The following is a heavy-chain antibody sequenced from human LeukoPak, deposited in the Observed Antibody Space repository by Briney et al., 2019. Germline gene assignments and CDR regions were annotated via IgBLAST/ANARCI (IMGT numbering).Heavy chain of an antibody. D-gene: IGHD6-13*01. V-gene: IGHV3-23*01. CDR3: AKSKYSGSWWGGFDY. CDR2: ISGSGGST. Sequence: PGGSLRLSCAASGFTFSSYAMSWVRQAPGKGLEWVSAISGSGGSTYYADSVKGRFTISRDNSKNTLYLQMNSLRAEDTAVYYCAKSKYSGSWWGGFDYWGQGTLVTVSS. CDR1: GFTFSSYA. J-gene: IGHJ4*02.